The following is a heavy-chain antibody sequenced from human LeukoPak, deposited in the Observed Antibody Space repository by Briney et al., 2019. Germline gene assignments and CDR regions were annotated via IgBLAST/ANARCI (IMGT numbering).Heavy chain of an antibody. CDR3: ARHLGRASALAS. Sequence: SSETLSLTCTVSGGSISSYYWSWIRQPPGKGLEWIGYIYTSGSTNYNPSLKSRVTISVDTSKNQFSLKLSSVTAADTAVYYCARHLGRASALASWGHGPRATVPS. V-gene: IGHV4-4*09. J-gene: IGHJ5*01. CDR1: GGSISSYY. CDR2: IYTSGST. D-gene: IGHD3-16*01.